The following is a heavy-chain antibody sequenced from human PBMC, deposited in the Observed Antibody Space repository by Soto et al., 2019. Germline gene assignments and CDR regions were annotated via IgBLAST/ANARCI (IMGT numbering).Heavy chain of an antibody. V-gene: IGHV4-34*01. CDR1: GESNSNHY. CDR2: IDHSGGA. CDR3: ARLDSSYDFWSGMLHHYYYYGMDV. Sequence: SETLSLTCAVYGESNSNHYWTWIRQVPGKGLEWIGEIDHSGGANYNPSLKSRVAMSVDTSKNQFSLRLMSVTAADTAVYYCARLDSSYDFWSGMLHHYYYYGMDVWGQGTTVTVSS. J-gene: IGHJ6*02. D-gene: IGHD3-3*01.